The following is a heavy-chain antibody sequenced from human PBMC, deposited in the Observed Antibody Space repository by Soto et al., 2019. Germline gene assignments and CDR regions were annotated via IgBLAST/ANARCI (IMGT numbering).Heavy chain of an antibody. J-gene: IGHJ6*02. Sequence: GESLKISCKGSGYSFTSHWIGWVRQMSGKGLEWMGTIYPGDSDTRYSPSFQGQVTISADESISTAYLQWSSLKASDTAMYYCARHMEGAGGQFYYYYGMDVWGQLNTVTVCS. D-gene: IGHD6-13*01. CDR3: ARHMEGAGGQFYYYYGMDV. CDR2: IYPGDSDT. V-gene: IGHV5-51*01. CDR1: GYSFTSHW.